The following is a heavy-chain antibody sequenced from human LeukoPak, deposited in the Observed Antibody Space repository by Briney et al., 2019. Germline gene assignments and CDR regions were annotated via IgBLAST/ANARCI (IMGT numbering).Heavy chain of an antibody. D-gene: IGHD3-22*01. CDR3: ARGYDSSGYPTLG. CDR2: IIPILGIA. J-gene: IGHJ4*02. V-gene: IGHV1-69*04. Sequence: GASVKVSCKASGGTFSSYAISWVRQAPGQGFEWMGRIIPILGIANYAQKFQGRVTITADKSTSTAYMELSSLRSEDTAVYYCARGYDSSGYPTLGWGQGTLVTVSS. CDR1: GGTFSSYA.